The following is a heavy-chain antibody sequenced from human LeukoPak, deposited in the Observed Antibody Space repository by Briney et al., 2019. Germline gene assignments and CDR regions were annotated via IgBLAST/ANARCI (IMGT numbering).Heavy chain of an antibody. D-gene: IGHD6-25*01. CDR2: INHSGST. V-gene: IGHV4-34*01. J-gene: IGHJ4*02. Sequence: SETLSLTCAVYGGSFSGYYWSWIRQPPGKGLEWIGEINHSGSTNYNPSLKSRVTISVDTSKNQFSLKLSSVTAADTAVYYCARGAAATIADFDYWGQGTLVTVSS. CDR3: ARGAAATIADFDY. CDR1: GGSFSGYY.